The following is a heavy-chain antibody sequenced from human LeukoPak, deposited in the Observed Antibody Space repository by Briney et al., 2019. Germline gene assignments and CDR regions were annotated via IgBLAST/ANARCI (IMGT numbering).Heavy chain of an antibody. CDR1: GYTFTGCY. CDR3: ARVANGDYAVYCFDY. Sequence: ASVKVSCKASGYTFTGCYMHWVRQAPGQGLEWMGWINPNSGGTNYAQKFQGRVTMTRDTSISTAYMELSRLRSDDTAVYYCARVANGDYAVYCFDYWGQGTLVTVSS. V-gene: IGHV1-2*02. CDR2: INPNSGGT. D-gene: IGHD4-17*01. J-gene: IGHJ4*02.